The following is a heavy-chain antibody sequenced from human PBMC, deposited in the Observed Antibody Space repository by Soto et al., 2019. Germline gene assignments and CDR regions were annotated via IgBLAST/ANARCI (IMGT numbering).Heavy chain of an antibody. CDR3: ASRVLCDMDV. CDR1: GYTFTSYY. J-gene: IGHJ6*02. CDR2: INPNSGAT. D-gene: IGHD2-21*01. V-gene: IGHV1-46*01. Sequence: GASVKVSCKASGYTFTSYYMHWVRQAPGQGLEWMGIINPNSGATLYAQKFQGRLTLTTDTSTSTVYLDLNGLKPEDSDVYYCASRVLCDMDVWGQGTTVTVSS.